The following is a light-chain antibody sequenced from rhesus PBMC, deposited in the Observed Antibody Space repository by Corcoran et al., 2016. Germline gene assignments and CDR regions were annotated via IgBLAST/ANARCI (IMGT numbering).Light chain of an antibody. CDR2: AAP. Sequence: AIQMNQSPSSLSASVGDTVTIHCRANQSIGSHLAWYQQKQGKVPKLLLYAAPTLHSEVPSRFSGSGSWTDFTRTISSLQPHDVATYYCQKGDSAPLPFGGGTKVEI. CDR1: QSIGSH. CDR3: QKGDSAPLP. V-gene: IGKV1-59*02. J-gene: IGKJ4*01.